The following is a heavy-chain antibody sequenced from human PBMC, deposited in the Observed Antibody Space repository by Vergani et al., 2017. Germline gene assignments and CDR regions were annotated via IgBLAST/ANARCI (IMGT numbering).Heavy chain of an antibody. V-gene: IGHV1-18*01. Sequence: QVQLVQSGAEVKKPGASVKVSCKASGYTFTSYGISWVRQAPGQGLEWMGWISAYNGNTNYAQKLQGRVTMTTATSTRTAYMELRSLRYDDTAVYYCARKYYDYVWGSYGNDAFDIWGQGTMVTVSS. CDR2: ISAYNGNT. CDR1: GYTFTSYG. J-gene: IGHJ3*02. D-gene: IGHD3-16*01. CDR3: ARKYYDYVWGSYGNDAFDI.